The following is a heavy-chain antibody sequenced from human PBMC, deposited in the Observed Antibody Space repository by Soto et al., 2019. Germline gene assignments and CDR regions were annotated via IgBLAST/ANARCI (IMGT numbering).Heavy chain of an antibody. Sequence: SVKVSCKASGGTFSSYAISWVRQAPGQGLEWMGGIIPIFGTANYAQKFQGRGTITADESKSKAYMELSSLRSEDTAVYYCARSVTRFAYWGQGALVTVSS. V-gene: IGHV1-69*13. CDR1: GGTFSSYA. D-gene: IGHD4-17*01. J-gene: IGHJ4*02. CDR2: IIPIFGTA. CDR3: ARSVTRFAY.